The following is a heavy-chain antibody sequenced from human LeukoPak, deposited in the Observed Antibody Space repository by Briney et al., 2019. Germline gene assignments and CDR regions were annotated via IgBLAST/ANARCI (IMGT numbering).Heavy chain of an antibody. D-gene: IGHD3-22*01. J-gene: IGHJ4*02. CDR3: ARYYYDSSGYYYFDY. CDR2: SSSSGSTI. CDR1: GFNFRDYY. V-gene: IGHV3-11*01. Sequence: GGSLRLSCVASGFNFRDYYMGWIRQAPGKGLEWVSYSSSSGSTIYYAASVKGRFTISRDNAKNSLYLQMNSLRTQDTAVYSCARYYYDSSGYYYFDYWGQGTLVTVSS.